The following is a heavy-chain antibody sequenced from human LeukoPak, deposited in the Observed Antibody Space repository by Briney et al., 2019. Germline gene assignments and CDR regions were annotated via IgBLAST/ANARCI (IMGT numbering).Heavy chain of an antibody. V-gene: IGHV4-34*01. CDR3: ARRGTYFLGY. Sequence: KTSETLSLTCAVYGGSFSGYYWSWIRQPPGKGLEWIGEINHSGSTNYNPSLKSRVTISVDTSKNQFSLKLSSVTAADTAVYYCARRGTYFLGYWGQGTLVTVSS. D-gene: IGHD1-26*01. CDR2: INHSGST. CDR1: GGSFSGYY. J-gene: IGHJ4*02.